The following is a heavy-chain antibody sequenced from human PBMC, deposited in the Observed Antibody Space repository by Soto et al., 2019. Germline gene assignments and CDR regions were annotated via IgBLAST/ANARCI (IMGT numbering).Heavy chain of an antibody. V-gene: IGHV3-33*01. CDR1: GFTFSNYG. Sequence: QVQLVESGGGVVQPGRSLRLSCVASGFTFSNYGMHWVRQAPGKGPEWVAVIWYDGSNKDYADSVKGRFTISRDNSRNTLYLQMNSLRAEDTXXXXXXSXLETGDYWGQGTLVTVSS. CDR3: XSXLETGDY. J-gene: IGHJ4*02. CDR2: IWYDGSNK. D-gene: IGHD3-10*01.